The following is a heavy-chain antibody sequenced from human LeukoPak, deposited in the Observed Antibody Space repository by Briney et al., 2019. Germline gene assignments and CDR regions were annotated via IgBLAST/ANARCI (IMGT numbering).Heavy chain of an antibody. Sequence: GGSLRLSCAASGFTFSAYWMSWVRQAPGKGLEWVANMKQDGSEKHYADSVKGRFTISRDNAKNSLYLQMNSLRAEDTAVYYCARGVVVTAHDAFDIWGQGTMVTVSS. CDR1: GFTFSAYW. D-gene: IGHD2-21*02. CDR3: ARGVVVTAHDAFDI. CDR2: MKQDGSEK. V-gene: IGHV3-7*04. J-gene: IGHJ3*02.